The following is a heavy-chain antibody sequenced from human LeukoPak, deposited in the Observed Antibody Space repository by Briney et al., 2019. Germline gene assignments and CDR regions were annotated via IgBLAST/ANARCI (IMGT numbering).Heavy chain of an antibody. D-gene: IGHD6-13*01. CDR3: AKENWYLYNNNWYKTWFDP. J-gene: IGHJ5*02. V-gene: IGHV3-48*03. CDR1: GFTFSSYE. CDR2: MSSSGSTI. Sequence: GGSLRLSCAASGFTFSSYEMNWVRQAPGKGLEWVSYMSSSGSTIYYADSVKGRFTISRDNSKNTLYLQMNSLRAEDTAIYYCAKENWYLYNNNWYKTWFDPWGQGTLVTVSS.